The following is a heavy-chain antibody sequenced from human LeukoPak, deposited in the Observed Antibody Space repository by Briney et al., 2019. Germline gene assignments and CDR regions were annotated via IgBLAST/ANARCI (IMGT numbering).Heavy chain of an antibody. CDR2: IIPLFGIV. D-gene: IGHD5-18*01. V-gene: IGHV1-69*02. CDR1: GGTFSSHT. J-gene: IGHJ6*02. CDR3: ARIPSGDVDTAMVMYYHYGMDV. Sequence: GSSVKVSCKASGGTFSSHTISWVRQAPEQGLEWMGRIIPLFGIVNYAEKFQDRVTITADKSTSTAYMEVRSLRSEDTAVYYCARIPSGDVDTAMVMYYHYGMDVWGQGTTVTVSS.